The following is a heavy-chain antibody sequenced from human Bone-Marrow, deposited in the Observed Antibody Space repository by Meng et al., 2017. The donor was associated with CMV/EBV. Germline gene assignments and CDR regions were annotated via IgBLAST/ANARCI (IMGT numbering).Heavy chain of an antibody. D-gene: IGHD3-3*01. CDR2: IYYSGST. V-gene: IGHV4-61*01. Sequence: SETLSLTCTVSGGSVSSGSYYWSWIRQPPGKGLEWIGYIYYSGSTNYNPSLKSRVTISVDTSKNQFSLKLSSVTAADTAVYYCARVAGAIFGVVRWGQGTLVTVSS. CDR3: ARVAGAIFGVVR. CDR1: GGSVSSGSYY. J-gene: IGHJ4*02.